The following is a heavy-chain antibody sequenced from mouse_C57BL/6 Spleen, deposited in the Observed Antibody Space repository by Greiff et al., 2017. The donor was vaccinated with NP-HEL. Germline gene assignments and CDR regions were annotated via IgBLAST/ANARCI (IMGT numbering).Heavy chain of an antibody. CDR3: TTYSNYVS. V-gene: IGHV14-4*01. CDR2: IDPENGDT. Sequence: EVQLQQSGAELVRPGASVKLSCTASGFNIKDDYMHWVKQRPEQGLEWIGWIDPENGDTEYASKFQGKATITADTSSNTAYLQLSSLTSEDTAVYYCTTYSNYVSWGQGTTLTVSS. J-gene: IGHJ2*01. CDR1: GFNIKDDY. D-gene: IGHD2-5*01.